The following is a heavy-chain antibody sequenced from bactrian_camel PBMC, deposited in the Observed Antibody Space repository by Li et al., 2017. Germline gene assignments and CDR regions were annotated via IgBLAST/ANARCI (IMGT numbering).Heavy chain of an antibody. V-gene: IGHV3S53*01. Sequence: VQMVESGGGSVQAGGSLRPSCAASGYTHSTYCMGWFRQVPGKEREAVALIGDDGATKYADSVNGRFIVSRDNAKNTVYLQMDNLKPDDTATYYCAARSVGWCPLYEHWLGKRAYTPGGYFNTWGQGTQVTVS. CDR3: AARSVGWCPLYEHWLGKRAYTPGGYFNT. D-gene: IGHD1*01. J-gene: IGHJ6*01. CDR2: IGDDGAT. CDR1: GYTHSTYC.